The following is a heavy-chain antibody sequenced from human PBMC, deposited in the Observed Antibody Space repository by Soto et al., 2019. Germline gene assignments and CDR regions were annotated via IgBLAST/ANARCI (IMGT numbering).Heavy chain of an antibody. V-gene: IGHV3-30*18. J-gene: IGHJ6*02. CDR1: GFTFSSYG. CDR3: AKTGEGTVTTSYYYYYYGMDV. CDR2: ISYDGSNK. D-gene: IGHD4-17*01. Sequence: QVQLVESGGGVVQPGRSLRLSCAASGFTFSSYGMHWVRQAPGKGLEWVAVISYDGSNKYYADSVKGRFTISRDNSKNTLYLQMNSLRAEDTAVYYCAKTGEGTVTTSYYYYYYGMDVWGQGTTVTVSS.